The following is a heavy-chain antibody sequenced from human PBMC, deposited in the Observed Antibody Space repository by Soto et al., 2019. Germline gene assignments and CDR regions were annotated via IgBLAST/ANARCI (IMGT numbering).Heavy chain of an antibody. V-gene: IGHV5-51*01. CDR1: GYSFTNYW. J-gene: IGHJ5*02. CDR3: ARLEWLSLAAWFDP. Sequence: GESLKISCKGSGYSFTNYWIGWVRQMPGKGLEWMGMIYPDDSDTKYSPSFQGQVTFSADKSINTAYLQWSSLKTSDTAIYYCARLEWLSLAAWFDPWGQGTLVTVSS. D-gene: IGHD3-3*01. CDR2: IYPDDSDT.